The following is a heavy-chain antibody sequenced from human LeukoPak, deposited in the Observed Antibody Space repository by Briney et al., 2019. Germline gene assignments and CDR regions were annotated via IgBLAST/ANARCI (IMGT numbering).Heavy chain of an antibody. D-gene: IGHD2-8*01. V-gene: IGHV4-61*05. Sequence: SETLSLTCTVSGGSISSSSYYWGWIRQPPGKGLEWIGYIYYSGSTNYNPSLKSRVTISVDTSKNQFSLKLSSVTAADTAVYYCARGALGVDYFDYWGQGTLVTVSS. CDR2: IYYSGST. CDR3: ARGALGVDYFDY. CDR1: GGSISSSSYY. J-gene: IGHJ4*02.